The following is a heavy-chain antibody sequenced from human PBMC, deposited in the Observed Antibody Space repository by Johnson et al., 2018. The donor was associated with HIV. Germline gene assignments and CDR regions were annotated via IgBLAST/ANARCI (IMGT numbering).Heavy chain of an antibody. V-gene: IGHV3-30*02. CDR1: RFTFNNYG. J-gene: IGHJ3*01. Sequence: QVQLVESGGGVVLPGGSLRLSCAASRFTFNNYGMHWVRQAPGTGLEWVAFIRNDGSNKYYADSVKGRFTFSRDNSKNTVFLQMNSLTAEDTAVYYCAKAPGQITLDAFDFWGQGTMVTVSS. CDR3: AKAPGQITLDAFDF. CDR2: IRNDGSNK. D-gene: IGHD3-10*01.